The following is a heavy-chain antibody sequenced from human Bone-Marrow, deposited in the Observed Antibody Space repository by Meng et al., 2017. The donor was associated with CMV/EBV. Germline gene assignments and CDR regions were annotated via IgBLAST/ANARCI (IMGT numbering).Heavy chain of an antibody. CDR2: IIPILGIA. J-gene: IGHJ4*02. CDR3: ARGFGDIAMVL. V-gene: IGHV1-69*02. CDR1: GGTFSSYT. D-gene: IGHD5-18*01. Sequence: KASGGTFSSYTISWVRQGTGQGLEWMGRIIPILGIANYAQKLQGRVTITADKSTSTAYMELSSLRSEDTAVYYCARGFGDIAMVLWGQGTLVTVSS.